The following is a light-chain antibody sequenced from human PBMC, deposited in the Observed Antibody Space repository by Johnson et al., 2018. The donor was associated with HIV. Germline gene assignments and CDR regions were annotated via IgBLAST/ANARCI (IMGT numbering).Light chain of an antibody. CDR3: GTWDTSLSAGGV. CDR1: SSNIGNNY. Sequence: QSVLTQPPSVSAAPGQKVTISCSGSSSNIGNNYISWYQVLPGTPPKLLIYKNNERPSGIPERFSGSKSGTSATLGITGLQTGDEADYYCGTWDTSLSAGGVFGTGTKVTVL. CDR2: KNN. V-gene: IGLV1-51*02. J-gene: IGLJ1*01.